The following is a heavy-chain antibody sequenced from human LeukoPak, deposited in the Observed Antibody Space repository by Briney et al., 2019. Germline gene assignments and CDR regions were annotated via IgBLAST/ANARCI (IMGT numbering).Heavy chain of an antibody. CDR1: GFTFTNFA. V-gene: IGHV3-30*03. CDR2: ISDDGNNK. D-gene: IGHD3-16*01. Sequence: PGGSLRLSCAASGFTFTNFAMHWVRQAPGKGLEWVTVISDDGNNKYFADSVKGRFTISRDNSKNTLYLQMNSLRAEDTAVYYCARGPSGGRFDYWGQGTLVTVSS. CDR3: ARGPSGGRFDY. J-gene: IGHJ4*02.